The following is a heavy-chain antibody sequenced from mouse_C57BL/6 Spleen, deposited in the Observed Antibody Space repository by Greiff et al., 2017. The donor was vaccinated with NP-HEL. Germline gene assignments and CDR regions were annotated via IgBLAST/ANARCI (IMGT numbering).Heavy chain of an antibody. CDR2: ISSGSSTI. V-gene: IGHV5-17*01. CDR1: GFTFSDYG. D-gene: IGHD1-1*01. Sequence: EVQVVESGGGLVKPGGSLKLSCAASGFTFSDYGMHWVRQAPEKGLEWVAYISSGSSTIYYADTVKGRFTISRDNAKNTLFLQMTSLRSEDTAMYYCARPGPPYYYGLDYWGQGTTLTVSS. J-gene: IGHJ2*01. CDR3: ARPGPPYYYGLDY.